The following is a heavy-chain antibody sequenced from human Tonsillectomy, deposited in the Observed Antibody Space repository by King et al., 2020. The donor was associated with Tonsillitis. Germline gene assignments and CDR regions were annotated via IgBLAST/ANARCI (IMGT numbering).Heavy chain of an antibody. Sequence: VQLVESGGGLVQPGGSLRLSCAASGFTFSSYAMSWVRQAPGKGLEWVSGISNSGGNTYYADSVKGRFTISRDNSKKTLYLQINSLRAGDTAAYYCAKDGHSSGWYYFDYWGQGTLVTVSS. CDR3: AKDGHSSGWYYFDY. J-gene: IGHJ4*02. CDR2: ISNSGGNT. V-gene: IGHV3-23*04. CDR1: GFTFSSYA. D-gene: IGHD6-19*01.